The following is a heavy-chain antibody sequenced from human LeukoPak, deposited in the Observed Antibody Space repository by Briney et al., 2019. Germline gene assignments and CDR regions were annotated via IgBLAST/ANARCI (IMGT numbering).Heavy chain of an antibody. D-gene: IGHD3-16*01. CDR3: ARDRLPPLGAFDI. J-gene: IGHJ3*02. CDR1: GFTVSSNF. CDR2: IYSGGNT. V-gene: IGHV3-66*01. Sequence: PGGSLRLSCAPSGFTVSSNFMSWVRQAPGKGLEWVSVIYSGGNTYYADYVKGRFTISRDNSKNTLYLQMNNLRAEDTAVYHCARDRLPPLGAFDIWGQGTMVTVSS.